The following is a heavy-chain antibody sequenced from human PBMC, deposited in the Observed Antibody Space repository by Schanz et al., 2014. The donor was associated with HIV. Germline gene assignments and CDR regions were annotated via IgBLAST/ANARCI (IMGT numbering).Heavy chain of an antibody. CDR2: IWYDGSQK. CDR3: ARGAEEDYYGPCFDS. D-gene: IGHD3-16*01. V-gene: IGHV3-33*08. Sequence: MQLLESGGGLKRPGGSLRLSCAASGFTFRNYAISWVRQAPGKGLEWVALIWYDGSQKYYADSVKGRFTISRDNSKKTVNLQMNSLRVEDTAVYFCARGAEEDYYGPCFDSWGQGTLVIVSS. J-gene: IGHJ4*02. CDR1: GFTFRNYA.